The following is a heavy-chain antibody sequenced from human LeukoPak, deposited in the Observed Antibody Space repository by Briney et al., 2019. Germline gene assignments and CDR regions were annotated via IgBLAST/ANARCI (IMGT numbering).Heavy chain of an antibody. CDR2: IFPAGSDT. V-gene: IGHV5-51*01. CDR1: GYSFTTYW. CDR3: ARWVTADRGKKDAFDI. Sequence: GESLKISCKGSGYSFTTYWIGWVRQMPGKGLEWMGIIFPAGSDTRYSPSFQGQVTVSADKSISTAYLQWSSLKASDTAMYYCARWVTADRGKKDAFDIWGQGTMVTVSS. D-gene: IGHD2-21*02. J-gene: IGHJ3*02.